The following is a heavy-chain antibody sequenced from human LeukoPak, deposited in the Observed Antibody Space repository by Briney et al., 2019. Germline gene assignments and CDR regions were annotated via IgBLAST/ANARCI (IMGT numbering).Heavy chain of an antibody. V-gene: IGHV4-30-4*01. CDR2: IYYSGST. CDR1: GGSISSGDYY. J-gene: IGHJ5*02. D-gene: IGHD3-22*01. Sequence: SETLSLTCTDSGGSISSGDYYWSWIRQPPGKGLEWIGYIYYSGSTYYNPSLKSRVTISVDTSKNQFSLKLSSVTAADTAVYYCARAGIDSSFYWFDPWGQGTLVTVSS. CDR3: ARAGIDSSFYWFDP.